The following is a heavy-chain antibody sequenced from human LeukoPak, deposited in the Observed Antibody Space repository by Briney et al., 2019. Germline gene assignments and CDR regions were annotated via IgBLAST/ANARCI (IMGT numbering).Heavy chain of an antibody. Sequence: SETLSLTCSVSGDSISSSSSYWGWIRQPPGKGLEWIGNIYYSGSTYYNPSLKSRVTISLDTSKNQFSLKLSSVTAADTAVYYCACLTTADAFDIWGQGTMVTVSS. V-gene: IGHV4-39*07. D-gene: IGHD3-22*01. CDR3: ACLTTADAFDI. CDR1: GDSISSSSSY. J-gene: IGHJ3*02. CDR2: IYYSGST.